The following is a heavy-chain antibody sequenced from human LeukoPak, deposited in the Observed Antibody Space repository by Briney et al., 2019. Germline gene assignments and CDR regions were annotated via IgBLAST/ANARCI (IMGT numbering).Heavy chain of an antibody. CDR2: FYSSGST. CDR3: ARHYCGGDCYTRFDY. V-gene: IGHV4-59*08. D-gene: IGHD2-21*02. J-gene: IGHJ4*02. CDR1: SGSISSYY. Sequence: SETLSLTCTVSSGSISSYYWSWIRQPPGKGLEWIGYFYSSGSTKYNPSLKSRVTISVDTPNNQFSLKLSSVTAADTAVYYCARHYCGGDCYTRFDYWGQGTLVTVSS.